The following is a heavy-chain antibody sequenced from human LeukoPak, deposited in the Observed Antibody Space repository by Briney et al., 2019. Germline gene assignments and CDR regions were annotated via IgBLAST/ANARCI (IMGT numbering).Heavy chain of an antibody. Sequence: GGSLRLSCAASGFTVSSNYMTWVRQAPGKGLEWVANIKQDGSKKSYVDSVKGRFTISRGNAKNSLYLQMNSLRAEDTAIYYCTRVGYIDEGIDYWGQGTLVTVSS. CDR1: GFTVSSNY. J-gene: IGHJ4*02. V-gene: IGHV3-7*04. D-gene: IGHD5-24*01. CDR3: TRVGYIDEGIDY. CDR2: IKQDGSKK.